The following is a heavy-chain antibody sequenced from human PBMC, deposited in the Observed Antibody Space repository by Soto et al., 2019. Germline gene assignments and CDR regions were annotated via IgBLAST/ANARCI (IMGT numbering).Heavy chain of an antibody. CDR3: ARDHPKYYDDRDAFDI. CDR2: IYYSGST. Sequence: QVQLQESGPGLVKPSQTLSLTCTVSGGSISSGDYYWSWIRQPTGKGLEWIGYIYYSGSTYYNPSLKSRVTISVDTSKNQFSLKLSSVTAADTAVYYCARDHPKYYDDRDAFDIWGQGTMVTVSS. CDR1: GGSISSGDYY. V-gene: IGHV4-30-4*01. D-gene: IGHD3-3*01. J-gene: IGHJ3*02.